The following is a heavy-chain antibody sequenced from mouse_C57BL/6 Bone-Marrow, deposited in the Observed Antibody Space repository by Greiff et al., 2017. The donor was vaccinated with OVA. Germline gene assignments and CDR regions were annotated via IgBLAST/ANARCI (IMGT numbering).Heavy chain of an antibody. V-gene: IGHV7-1*01. J-gene: IGHJ1*03. Sequence: EVNLVESGGGLVQSGRSLRLSCATSGFTFSDFYMEWVRQAPGKGLEWIAASRNKANDYTTEYSASVKGRFIVSRDTSQSILYLQMHALRAEDTAIYYCARDDYYWYVDVWGTGTTVTVSS. CDR2: SRNKANDYTT. CDR1: GFTFSDFY. CDR3: ARDDYYWYVDV.